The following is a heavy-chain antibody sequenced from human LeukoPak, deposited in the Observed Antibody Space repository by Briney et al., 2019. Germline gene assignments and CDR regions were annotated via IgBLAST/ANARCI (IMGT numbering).Heavy chain of an antibody. D-gene: IGHD5-12*01. CDR1: GFTFSSYA. V-gene: IGHV3-23*01. CDR3: AKVFKWLRRYYFDY. CDR2: ISGSGGST. Sequence: GGSLRLSCAAPGFTFSSYAMSWVRQAPGKGLEWVSAISGSGGSTYYADSVKGRFTISRDNSKNTLYLQMNSLRAEDTAVYYCAKVFKWLRRYYFDYWGQGTLVTVSS. J-gene: IGHJ4*02.